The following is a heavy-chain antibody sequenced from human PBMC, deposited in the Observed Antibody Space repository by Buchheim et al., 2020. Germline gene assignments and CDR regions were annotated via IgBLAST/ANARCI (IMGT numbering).Heavy chain of an antibody. Sequence: EVQLVQSGAEVKKPGESLKISCKGSGYSFTSYWIGWVRQMPGKGLEWMVIIYPGDSDTRYSPSFQGQVTISADKSISTAYLQWSSLKASDTAMYYCARQPPPETGHCTNGVCQNYYYGMDVWGQGTT. D-gene: IGHD2-8*01. V-gene: IGHV5-51*01. CDR1: GYSFTSYW. CDR2: IYPGDSDT. J-gene: IGHJ6*02. CDR3: ARQPPPETGHCTNGVCQNYYYGMDV.